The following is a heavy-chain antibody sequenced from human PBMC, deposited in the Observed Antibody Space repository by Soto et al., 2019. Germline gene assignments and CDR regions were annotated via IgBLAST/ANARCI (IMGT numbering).Heavy chain of an antibody. V-gene: IGHV3-23*01. CDR2: ISGSGGST. D-gene: IGHD5-12*01. CDR3: AKDQYSFYDKGSFDY. J-gene: IGHJ4*02. CDR1: RFTFSSFW. Sequence: PGGSLRLSCAASRFTFSSFWFHWVRQAPGKGLVWVSTISGSGGSTNYADSVKGRFTISRDNSNNTLYLQMNSLRAEDTAVYYCAKDQYSFYDKGSFDYWGQGTLVTVSS.